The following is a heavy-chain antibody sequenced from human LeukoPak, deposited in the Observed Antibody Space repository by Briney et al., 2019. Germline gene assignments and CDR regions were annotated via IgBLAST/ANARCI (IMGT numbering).Heavy chain of an antibody. CDR1: GGSISSYY. V-gene: IGHV4-4*07. CDR3: ARGIAAAGTSRYKNYYYYGMDV. Sequence: SETLSLTCTVSGGSISSYYWSWIRQAAGKGLEWIGRIYTSGSTNYNPSLKSRVTMSVDTSKNQFSLKLSSVTAADTAVYYCARGIAAAGTSRYKNYYYYGMDVWGQGTTVNVSS. J-gene: IGHJ6*02. D-gene: IGHD6-13*01. CDR2: IYTSGST.